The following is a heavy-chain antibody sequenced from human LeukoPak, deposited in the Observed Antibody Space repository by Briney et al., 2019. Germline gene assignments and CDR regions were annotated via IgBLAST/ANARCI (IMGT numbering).Heavy chain of an antibody. V-gene: IGHV4-34*01. CDR2: INHSGST. CDR1: GGSFSGYY. Sequence: SETLSLTCAVYGGSFSGYYWSWIRQPPGKGLEWIGEINHSGSTNYNPSLKSRVTISVDTSKNQFSLKLSSVTAADTAVYYCARGLNFGSSGYYYPYWSQGTLVTVSS. J-gene: IGHJ4*02. D-gene: IGHD3-22*01. CDR3: ARGLNFGSSGYYYPY.